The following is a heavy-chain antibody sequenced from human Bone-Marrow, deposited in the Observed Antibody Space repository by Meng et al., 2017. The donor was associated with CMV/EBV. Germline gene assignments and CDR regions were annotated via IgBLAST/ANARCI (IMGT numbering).Heavy chain of an antibody. V-gene: IGHV4-34*01. Sequence: SETLSLTCAVYGGSFSGYYWSWIRQPPGKGLEWIGEINHSGSTNYNPSLKSRVTISVDTSKNQFSLKLSSVTAADTAVYYCASHSWGYYDSSGYSFDYWGQGTLVTVSS. J-gene: IGHJ4*02. CDR3: ASHSWGYYDSSGYSFDY. D-gene: IGHD3-22*01. CDR2: INHSGST. CDR1: GGSFSGYY.